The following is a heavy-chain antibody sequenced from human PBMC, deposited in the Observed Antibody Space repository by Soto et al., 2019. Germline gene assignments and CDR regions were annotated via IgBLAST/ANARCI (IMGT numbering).Heavy chain of an antibody. CDR2: IIPIFGTT. CDR3: ARDYPGYCTGGSCNYYHGMDV. V-gene: IGHV1-69*01. Sequence: QVQLVQSGAEVKKPGSSVKVSCKASGGTFSSYAISWVRQAPGQGLESMGGIIPIFGTTNYAQKFQGRVTMTADESTRTGYMELSSLRSEDTAVYYCARDYPGYCTGGSCNYYHGMDVWGQGTKVTVSS. J-gene: IGHJ6*02. D-gene: IGHD2-15*01. CDR1: GGTFSSYA.